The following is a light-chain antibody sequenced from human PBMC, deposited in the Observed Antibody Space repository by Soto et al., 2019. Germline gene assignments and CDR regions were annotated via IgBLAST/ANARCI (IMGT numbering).Light chain of an antibody. J-gene: IGKJ4*01. V-gene: IGKV1-5*03. Sequence: DIQMTQSPSTLSASVGDRVTITCRASQSISSWLAWYQQNPGKAPNLLIYKTSTLESGVPSRFSRSGSWTDVALTISSLQRGHFSTYDCQQYDSYALTFGGGTKLEFK. CDR1: QSISSW. CDR2: KTS. CDR3: QQYDSYALT.